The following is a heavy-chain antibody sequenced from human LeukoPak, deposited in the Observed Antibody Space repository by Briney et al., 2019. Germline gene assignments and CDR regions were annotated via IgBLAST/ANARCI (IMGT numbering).Heavy chain of an antibody. CDR1: GGSISDYC. CDR3: ARRYDFWSGYYLG. V-gene: IGHV4-59*08. J-gene: IGHJ4*02. D-gene: IGHD3-3*01. CDR2: IYSSGST. Sequence: PSETLSLTCTVSGGSISDYCCSWIRQPPGRGVEWIGYIYSSGSTNYNPSLKSRLTMSVDTSKNQFSLKLSSVTAADTAVYYCARRYDFWSGYYLGWGQGTLVTVSS.